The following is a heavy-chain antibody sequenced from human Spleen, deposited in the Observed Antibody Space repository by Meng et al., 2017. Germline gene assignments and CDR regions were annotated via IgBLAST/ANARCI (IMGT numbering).Heavy chain of an antibody. V-gene: IGHV4-34*01. CDR1: GGSFSDYY. CDR2: INHSGST. Sequence: QVQLQEGGPGLLKPSETLSLTCVVSGGSFSDYYWSWIRQPPGKGLEWIGEINHSGSTNYNPSPESRATISVDTSQNNLSLKLSSVTAADSAVYYCARGPTTMAHDFDYWGQGTLVTVSS. J-gene: IGHJ4*02. CDR3: ARGPTTMAHDFDY. D-gene: IGHD4-11*01.